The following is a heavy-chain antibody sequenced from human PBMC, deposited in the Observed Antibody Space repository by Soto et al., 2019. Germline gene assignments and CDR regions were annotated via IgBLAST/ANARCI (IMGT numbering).Heavy chain of an antibody. J-gene: IGHJ5*02. Sequence: QEQLVESGGGVVQPGTSLRLSCAASGFTFSSYGMHWVRQAPGKGLEWVAVTSHDGSNKFYADSVKGRFSISRDDYKNTLFLQMNSLRTEDTAVYYCAKDRRDYGDSLVNNYFDPWGQGTLVTVSS. D-gene: IGHD4-17*01. CDR2: TSHDGSNK. CDR3: AKDRRDYGDSLVNNYFDP. V-gene: IGHV3-30*18. CDR1: GFTFSSYG.